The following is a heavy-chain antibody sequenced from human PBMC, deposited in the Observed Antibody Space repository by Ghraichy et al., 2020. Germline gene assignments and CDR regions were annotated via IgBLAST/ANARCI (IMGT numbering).Heavy chain of an antibody. V-gene: IGHV4-31*03. CDR2: IYYSGST. CDR3: ARDGGYYDSSGYGVDV. D-gene: IGHD3-22*01. Sequence: SETLSLTCTVSGGFISSGGYYWSWIRQHPGKGLEWIGYIYYSGSTYYNPSLKSRVTISVDTSKNQFSLKMSSVTAADTAVYYCARDGGYYDSSGYGVDVWGQGTTVTVSS. CDR1: GGFISSGGYY. J-gene: IGHJ6*02.